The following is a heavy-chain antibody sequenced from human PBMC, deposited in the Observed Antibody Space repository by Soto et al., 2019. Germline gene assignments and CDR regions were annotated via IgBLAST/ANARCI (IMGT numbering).Heavy chain of an antibody. CDR3: AREASAVLALDY. V-gene: IGHV1-2*02. CDR2: INANSGDA. J-gene: IGHJ4*02. D-gene: IGHD6-19*01. CDR1: GSTFTGYA. Sequence: ASGKASCKAFGSTFTGYAMHSLRQAPGQGLEWMGWINANSGDATYAQKFQGRGTMTMDTSITTAYMELSSLSYDDTAVYYCAREASAVLALDYWGQGTLVTVSS.